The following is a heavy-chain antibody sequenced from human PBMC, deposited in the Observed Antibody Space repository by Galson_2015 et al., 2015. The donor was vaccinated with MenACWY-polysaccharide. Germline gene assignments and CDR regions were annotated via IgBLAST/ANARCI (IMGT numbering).Heavy chain of an antibody. Sequence: SVKVSCKASGYTFTGYHMHWVRQAPGIELEWVGRINPRNDGTDYAQKFKGRVTMTRDTSISTVYMELRGLRADDTAVYYCTRGTSMITTKFRYGMDVWGQGTAVTVSS. D-gene: IGHD3-16*01. CDR3: TRGTSMITTKFRYGMDV. J-gene: IGHJ6*02. CDR1: GYTFTGYH. V-gene: IGHV1-2*06. CDR2: INPRNDGT.